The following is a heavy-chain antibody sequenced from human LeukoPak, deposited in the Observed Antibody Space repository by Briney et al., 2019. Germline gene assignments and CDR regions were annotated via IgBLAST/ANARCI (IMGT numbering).Heavy chain of an antibody. CDR1: GFTFSSYS. Sequence: GWSLRLSCAASGFTFSSYSMNWVRQAPGKGLEWVSSISSSSSYIYYADSVKGRFTISRDNAKNSLYLQMNSLRAEDTAVYYCAKGGGAYCSSTSCSLFDYWGQGNLVTVSS. D-gene: IGHD2-2*01. CDR2: ISSSSSYI. J-gene: IGHJ4*02. CDR3: AKGGGAYCSSTSCSLFDY. V-gene: IGHV3-21*01.